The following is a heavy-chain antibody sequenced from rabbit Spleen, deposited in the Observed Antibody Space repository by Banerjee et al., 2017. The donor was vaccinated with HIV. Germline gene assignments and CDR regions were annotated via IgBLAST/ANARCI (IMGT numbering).Heavy chain of an antibody. CDR1: GFSFNSNYY. V-gene: IGHV1S45*01. CDR2: IYGGFSGTT. Sequence: QEQLVESGGGLVQPEGSLTLTCTASGFSFNSNYYMCWVRQAPGKGLEWIACIYGGFSGTTYYASWVNGRFTISSHNAQNTLFLQLNSLTVADTATYFCVRDGISFVSTGWGLTRLDLWGPGTLVTVS. J-gene: IGHJ3*01. D-gene: IGHD4-1*01. CDR3: VRDGISFVSTGWGLTRLDL.